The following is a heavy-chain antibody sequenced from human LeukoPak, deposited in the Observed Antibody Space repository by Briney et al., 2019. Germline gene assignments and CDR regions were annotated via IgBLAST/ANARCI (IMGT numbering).Heavy chain of an antibody. Sequence: PSETLSLTCSVSGGSITSRGYYWGWVRQCPAKGRERNGSINYSGTTFYNPSLRSRVSISVDTSKNQFSLKVTSVTAADTAPYYSARRDGQDHGDPNWFGGRGQGALVT. CDR2: INYSGTT. CDR1: GGSITSRGYY. CDR3: ARRDGQDHGDPNWFGG. J-gene: IGHJ5*02. V-gene: IGHV4-39*01. D-gene: IGHD4-17*01.